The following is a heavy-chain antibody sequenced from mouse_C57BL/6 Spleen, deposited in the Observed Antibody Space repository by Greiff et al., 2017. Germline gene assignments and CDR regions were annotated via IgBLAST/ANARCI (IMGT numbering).Heavy chain of an antibody. CDR2: INPSSGYT. D-gene: IGHD1-1*02. Sequence: VQLKESGAELVKPGASVKLSCKASGYTFTSYWMHWVKQRPGQGLEWIGYINPSSGYTKYNQKFKDKATLTADKSSSTAYMQLSSLTYEDSAVYDCVGGLRSFDYWGQGNTLTVAS. CDR3: VGGLRSFDY. V-gene: IGHV1-7*01. CDR1: GYTFTSYW. J-gene: IGHJ2*01.